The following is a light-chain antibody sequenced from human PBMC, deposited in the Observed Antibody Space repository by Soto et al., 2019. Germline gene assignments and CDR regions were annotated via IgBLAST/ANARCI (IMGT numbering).Light chain of an antibody. J-gene: IGKJ1*01. CDR3: QQSYRTRT. CDR2: AAS. CDR1: QSISSY. Sequence: DIQMTQSPSSLSASVGDRVTITCRASQSISSYLNWYQQKPGKAPKLLIYAASSLQSGVPSRFSGSGSGTDFTITISSLQPEDFANYYCQQSYRTRTFGQGTKVEIK. V-gene: IGKV1-39*01.